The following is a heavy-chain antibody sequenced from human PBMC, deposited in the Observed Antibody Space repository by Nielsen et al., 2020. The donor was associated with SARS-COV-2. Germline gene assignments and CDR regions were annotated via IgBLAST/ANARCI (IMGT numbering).Heavy chain of an antibody. CDR1: GYTFTGYY. D-gene: IGHD3-16*02. Sequence: ASVKVSCKASGYTFTGYYMHWVRQAPGQGLEWMGWINPNSGGTNYAQKLQGRVTMTTDTSTSTAYMELRSLRSDDTAVYYCAREYYDYVWGSYRRYDYWGQGTLVTVSS. CDR3: AREYYDYVWGSYRRYDY. J-gene: IGHJ4*02. CDR2: INPNSGGT. V-gene: IGHV1-2*02.